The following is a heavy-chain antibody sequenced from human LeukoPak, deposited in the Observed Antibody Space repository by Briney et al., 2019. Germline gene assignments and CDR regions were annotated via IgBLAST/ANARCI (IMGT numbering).Heavy chain of an antibody. V-gene: IGHV3-NL1*01. Sequence: PGGSLRLSCAASGFTFSSYGMHWVRQAPGKGLEWVSVIYSGGSTYYADSVKGRFTISRDNSKNTLYLQMNSLRAEDTAVYYCARGIWSGYYYDCWGQGTLVTVSS. CDR1: GFTFSSYG. D-gene: IGHD3-3*01. CDR3: ARGIWSGYYYDC. CDR2: IYSGGST. J-gene: IGHJ4*02.